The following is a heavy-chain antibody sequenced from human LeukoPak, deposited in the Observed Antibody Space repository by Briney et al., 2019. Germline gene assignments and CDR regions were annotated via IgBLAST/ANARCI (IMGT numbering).Heavy chain of an antibody. CDR2: IKSKTDGGTT. V-gene: IGHV3-15*01. D-gene: IGHD6-19*01. J-gene: IGHJ6*03. CDR3: TTVLSSGWPYYYYYYYMDV. CDR1: GFTFSNAW. Sequence: GGSLRLSCAASGFTFSNAWMSWGRQAPGQGLEWGGRIKSKTDGGTTDYAAPVKGRFTISRDDSKNTLYLQMNSLKTEDTAVYYCTTVLSSGWPYYYYYYYMDVWGKGTTVTVSS.